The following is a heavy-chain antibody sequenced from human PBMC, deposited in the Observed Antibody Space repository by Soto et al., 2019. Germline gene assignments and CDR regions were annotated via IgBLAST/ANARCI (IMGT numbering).Heavy chain of an antibody. CDR2: IIPIFGTA. D-gene: IGHD6-19*01. CDR3: ARDDGIAVAGRAGAGDY. J-gene: IGHJ4*02. V-gene: IGHV1-69*01. Sequence: QVQLVQSGAEVKKPGSSVKVSCKASGGTFSSYAISWVRQAPGQGLEWMGGIIPIFGTANYAQKLQGRVTITADESTSTAYMELSSLRSEDTAVYYCARDDGIAVAGRAGAGDYWGQGTLVTVSS. CDR1: GGTFSSYA.